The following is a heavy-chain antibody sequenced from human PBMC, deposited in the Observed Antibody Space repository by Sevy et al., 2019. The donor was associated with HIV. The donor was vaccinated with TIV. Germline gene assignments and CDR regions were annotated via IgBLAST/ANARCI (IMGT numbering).Heavy chain of an antibody. CDR2: IKLDGSEK. V-gene: IGHV3-7*03. CDR3: ARDCSSTSCLWGMDV. D-gene: IGHD2-2*01. Sequence: GGSLRLSCVASGFTFRSYWMSWVRQAPGKGLEWVANIKLDGSEKYYVDSVKGRFTISRDNAKNSLYLQMNSLRADDTAVYYCARDCSSTSCLWGMDVWGQGTTVTVSS. CDR1: GFTFRSYW. J-gene: IGHJ6*02.